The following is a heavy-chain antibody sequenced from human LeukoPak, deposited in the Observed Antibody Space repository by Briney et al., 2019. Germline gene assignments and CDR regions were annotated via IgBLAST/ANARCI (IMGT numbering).Heavy chain of an antibody. CDR3: MRRPEYLMGWFDP. CDR1: GGSISDSRYY. V-gene: IGHV4-39*01. Sequence: SETLSLTCTVSGGSISDSRYYWGWIRQPPGKRLEWIGTLFYTGNTFYNPSLQSRVAMSVDTSQNQFSLRLNSVTAADTAVYYCMRRPEYLMGWFDPWGQGALVIVSS. CDR2: LFYTGNT. D-gene: IGHD2/OR15-2a*01. J-gene: IGHJ5*02.